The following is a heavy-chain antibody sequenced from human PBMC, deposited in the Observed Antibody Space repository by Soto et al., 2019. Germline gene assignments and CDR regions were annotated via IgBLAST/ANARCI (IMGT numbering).Heavy chain of an antibody. CDR3: ASMVRGAPVGY. D-gene: IGHD3-10*01. Sequence: EVPLVETGGGLIQPGGSLRLSCAASGFTVGSNYMSWVRQAPGKGLEWVSVIYSGGSTYYADSVKGRFTISKDNSKNTLYLQMNSLRAEDTAVYYCASMVRGAPVGYWGQGTLVTVSS. CDR2: IYSGGST. CDR1: GFTVGSNY. V-gene: IGHV3-53*02. J-gene: IGHJ4*02.